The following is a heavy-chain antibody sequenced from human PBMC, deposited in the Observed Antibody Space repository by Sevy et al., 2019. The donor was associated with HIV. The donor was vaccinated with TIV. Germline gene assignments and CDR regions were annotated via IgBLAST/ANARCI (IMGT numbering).Heavy chain of an antibody. J-gene: IGHJ4*02. CDR3: AREGHYSDSSGYYFEFDY. CDR2: ISAYNGNT. Sequence: ASVKVSCKASGYTFTSYGISWVRQAPGQGLEWMGWISAYNGNTNYAQKLQGRVTMTTDTSTSPAYMELRSLRSDDTAADYCAREGHYSDSSGYYFEFDYWGQGTLVTVSS. V-gene: IGHV1-18*01. CDR1: GYTFTSYG. D-gene: IGHD3-22*01.